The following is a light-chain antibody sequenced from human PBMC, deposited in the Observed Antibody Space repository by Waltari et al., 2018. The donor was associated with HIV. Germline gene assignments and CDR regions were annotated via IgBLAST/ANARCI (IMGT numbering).Light chain of an antibody. CDR3: QKYDSAPIT. J-gene: IGKJ4*01. Sequence: DIQLTQSPSSLSASVGNRVTITCRACQGISTYLAWYQNKPAKATNLLIYAASTLPSVVPSRFRGSGSGTAVNYTIRGQQPEDVASYYCQKYDSAPITLGGGTKVEIK. CDR2: AAS. V-gene: IGKV1-27*01. CDR1: QGISTY.